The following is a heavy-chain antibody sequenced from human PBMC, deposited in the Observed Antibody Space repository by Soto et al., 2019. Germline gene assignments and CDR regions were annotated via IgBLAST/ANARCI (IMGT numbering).Heavy chain of an antibody. CDR2: ISYSGST. CDR1: GGSISSRGSMSGRSFY. D-gene: IGHD3-3*01. V-gene: IGHV4-39*01. J-gene: IGHJ4*02. Sequence: SETLSLTCTVSGGSISSRGSMSGRSFYWGWMRQPPGKGLEWIASISYSGSTYYNPSLKSRVTISVDTSKNQFSLRLSSVTAADTAVYYCARQRSPQYDFWSGYLDSTTHLDYWGQGTLVTVSS. CDR3: ARQRSPQYDFWSGYLDSTTHLDY.